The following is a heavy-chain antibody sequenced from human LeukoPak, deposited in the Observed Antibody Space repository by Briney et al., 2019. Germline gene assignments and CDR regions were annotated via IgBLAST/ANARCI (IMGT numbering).Heavy chain of an antibody. J-gene: IGHJ4*02. D-gene: IGHD1-26*01. CDR2: IWYDGSNK. Sequence: GGSLRLSCAASGFTFSSYGIHWVRQAPGKGLEGVAVIWYDGSNKYYADSVKGRFTISRDNSKNTLYLQMNRLRAEATAVYYCARERGVGGTTWGDIGYWGQGTLVTVSS. CDR3: ARERGVGGTTWGDIGY. CDR1: GFTFSSYG. V-gene: IGHV3-33*01.